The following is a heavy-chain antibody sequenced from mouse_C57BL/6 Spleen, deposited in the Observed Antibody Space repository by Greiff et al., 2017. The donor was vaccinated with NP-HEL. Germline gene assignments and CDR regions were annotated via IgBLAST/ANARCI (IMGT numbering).Heavy chain of an antibody. V-gene: IGHV1S81*02. CDR2: TNPTNGRT. CDR1: GYTFTSYW. Sequence: VQLQQSGAELVKAGASVKISCKASGYTFTSYWMHWVKQRLGQGLEWFAETNPTNGRTYYNEKFKSKATLTVDKSSSTAYMLLSGPTFEDSAVYYCARIKKIVATYVDYWGQGTTLTVSS. J-gene: IGHJ2*01. D-gene: IGHD1-1*01. CDR3: ARIKKIVATYVDY.